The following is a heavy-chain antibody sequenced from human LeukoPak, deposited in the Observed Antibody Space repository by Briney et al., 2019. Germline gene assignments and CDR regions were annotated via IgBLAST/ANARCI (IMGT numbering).Heavy chain of an antibody. Sequence: PGGSLRLSCAASGFSFTTYAMSWVRQAPGEGLEWVSAISGSGDSTYYADSVNGRFTISRDNSKNTLYLQMDSLRAEDTAVYFCAKDGSYDYVWGSYRYVDCWGQGTLITVSS. V-gene: IGHV3-23*01. D-gene: IGHD3-16*02. CDR3: AKDGSYDYVWGSYRYVDC. CDR1: GFSFTTYA. J-gene: IGHJ4*02. CDR2: ISGSGDST.